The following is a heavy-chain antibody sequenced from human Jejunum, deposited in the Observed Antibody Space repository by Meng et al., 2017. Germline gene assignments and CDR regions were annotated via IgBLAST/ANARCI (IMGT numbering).Heavy chain of an antibody. D-gene: IGHD6-13*01. CDR2: IRSKTQDYAT. Sequence: GESLKISCAASGFTFSDSAMHWVRQASGKGLEWVGRIRSKTQDYATAYAVSVKGRFTVSRDDSKNTAFLQMNSLKTEDTAVYYCARQESSSWYADDAFDIWGQGTMVTVSS. J-gene: IGHJ3*02. CDR3: ARQESSSWYADDAFDI. CDR1: GFTFSDSA. V-gene: IGHV3-73*01.